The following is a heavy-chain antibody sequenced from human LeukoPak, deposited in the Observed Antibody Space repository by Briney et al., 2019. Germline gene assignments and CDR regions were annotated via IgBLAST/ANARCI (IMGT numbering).Heavy chain of an antibody. CDR3: ARDAVRFGELVLWYFDY. D-gene: IGHD3-10*01. V-gene: IGHV1-69*06. J-gene: IGHJ4*02. Sequence: GASVKVSCKASGGTFSSYAISWVRQAPGQGLEWMGGIIPIFGTANYAQKFQGRVTITADKSTSTAYMELSSLRSEDTAVYYCARDAVRFGELVLWYFDYWGQGTLVTDSS. CDR2: IIPIFGTA. CDR1: GGTFSSYA.